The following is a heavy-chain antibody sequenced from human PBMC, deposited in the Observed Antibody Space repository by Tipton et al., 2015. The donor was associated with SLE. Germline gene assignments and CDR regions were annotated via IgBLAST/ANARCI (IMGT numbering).Heavy chain of an antibody. CDR2: IKHGAST. Sequence: TLSLTCAIYDGSFSGYYWSWIRQPPGKGLEWIGEIKHGASTNYNPSLKSRVTMSMDMSKNQLSLKLSSVTAADTAVYYCARRILSGDDAFDIWGQGTMVTVSS. CDR3: ARRILSGDDAFDI. CDR1: DGSFSGYY. J-gene: IGHJ3*02. D-gene: IGHD7-27*01. V-gene: IGHV4-34*01.